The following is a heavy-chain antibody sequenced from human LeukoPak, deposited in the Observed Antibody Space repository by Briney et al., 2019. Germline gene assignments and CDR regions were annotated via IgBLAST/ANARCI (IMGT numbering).Heavy chain of an antibody. Sequence: GGSLRLSCAASGFTLSSYWMNWVRQAPGKGLEWVSSISSSSSYIYYADSVKGRFTISRDNAKNSLYLQMNSLRAEDTAVYYCAELGITMIGGVWGKGTTVTISS. CDR2: ISSSSSYI. D-gene: IGHD3-10*02. J-gene: IGHJ6*04. CDR3: AELGITMIGGV. CDR1: GFTLSSYW. V-gene: IGHV3-21*01.